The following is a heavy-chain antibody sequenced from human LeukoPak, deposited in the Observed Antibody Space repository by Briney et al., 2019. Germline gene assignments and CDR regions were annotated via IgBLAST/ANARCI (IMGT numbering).Heavy chain of an antibody. CDR2: IWYDGSNK. CDR3: ARPTGYSYGGNYYYYGMDV. J-gene: IGHJ6*02. V-gene: IGHV3-33*01. D-gene: IGHD5-18*01. CDR1: GFTFSSYG. Sequence: GGSPRLSCAASGFTFSSYGMHWVRQAPGKGLEWVAVIWYDGSNKYYADSVKGRFTISRDNSKNTLYLQMNSLRAEDTAVYYCARPTGYSYGGNYYYYGMDVWGQGTTVTVSS.